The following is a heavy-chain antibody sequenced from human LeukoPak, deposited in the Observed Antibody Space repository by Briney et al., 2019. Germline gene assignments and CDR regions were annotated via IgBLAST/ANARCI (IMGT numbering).Heavy chain of an antibody. CDR3: ARDRHDILTGYLLYYYYGMDV. Sequence: VASVKVSCKASGYTFTSYGISWVRQAPGQGLEWMGWISAYNGNTNYAQKLQGRVTMTTDTSTSTAYMELRSLRSDDTAVYYCARDRHDILTGYLLYYYYGMDVWGQGTTVTVSS. CDR2: ISAYNGNT. J-gene: IGHJ6*02. CDR1: GYTFTSYG. V-gene: IGHV1-18*01. D-gene: IGHD3-9*01.